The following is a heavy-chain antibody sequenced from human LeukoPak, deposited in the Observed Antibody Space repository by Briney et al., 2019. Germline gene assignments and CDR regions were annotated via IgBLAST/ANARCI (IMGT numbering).Heavy chain of an antibody. CDR2: IYYSGST. V-gene: IGHV4-39*07. CDR3: AICSGWYYFDY. Sequence: SETLSLTCTVSGGSISSSSYYWGWIRQPPGEGLEWIGSIYYSGSTYYNPSLKSRVTISVDTSKNQFSLKLSSVTAADTAVYYCAICSGWYYFDYWGQGTLVTVSS. CDR1: GGSISSSSYY. D-gene: IGHD6-19*01. J-gene: IGHJ4*02.